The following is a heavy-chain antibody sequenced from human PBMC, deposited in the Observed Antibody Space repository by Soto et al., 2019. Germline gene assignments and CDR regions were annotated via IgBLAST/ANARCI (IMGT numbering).Heavy chain of an antibody. V-gene: IGHV3-30*18. Sequence: VQLVESGGGVVQPGRSLRLSCAASGFTFSDYAMHWVRQAPGKGLEWVAVVSHDGRNTHYADSVKGRFTISRDSSKKTVSLEMTSLRAKDTGVYYCAKGGRQWLVTSDFNYWGQGALVTVSS. J-gene: IGHJ4*02. CDR2: VSHDGRNT. D-gene: IGHD6-19*01. CDR3: AKGGRQWLVTSDFNY. CDR1: GFTFSDYA.